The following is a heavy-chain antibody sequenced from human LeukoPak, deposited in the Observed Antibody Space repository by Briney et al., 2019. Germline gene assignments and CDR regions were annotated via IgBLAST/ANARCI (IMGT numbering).Heavy chain of an antibody. Sequence: QSGGSLSLSCAASGFTFSNYWMRWVRQAPGKWLEWVANIKEDGSEKYYVDSVKGRFTISRDNARNSLYLQMNSLRAEDTVVYYCASGRQLGYWGQGTLVTVSS. CDR2: IKEDGSEK. J-gene: IGHJ4*02. D-gene: IGHD6-13*01. CDR1: GFTFSNYW. V-gene: IGHV3-7*01. CDR3: ASGRQLGY.